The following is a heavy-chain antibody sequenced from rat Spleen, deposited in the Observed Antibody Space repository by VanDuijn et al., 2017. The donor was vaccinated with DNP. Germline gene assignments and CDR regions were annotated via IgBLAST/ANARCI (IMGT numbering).Heavy chain of an antibody. CDR3: ARGIPDFDY. Sequence: QVQLRESGPAPVQPSQTLSLTCTAPEFSLSIFHVHWLRQPPGKGLEWLGVMWSDGDTSSNTVLKSRLSIRKDTSKSQIFLKMNSLQTEDTATFYCARGIPDFDYWGQGVMVTVSS. D-gene: IGHD2-2*01. J-gene: IGHJ2*01. CDR1: EFSLSIFH. CDR2: MWSDGDT. V-gene: IGHV2-32*01.